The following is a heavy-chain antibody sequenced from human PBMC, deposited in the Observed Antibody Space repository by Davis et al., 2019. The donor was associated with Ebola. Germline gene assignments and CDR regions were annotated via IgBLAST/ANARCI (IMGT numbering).Heavy chain of an antibody. D-gene: IGHD6-13*01. J-gene: IGHJ4*02. Sequence: GESLKISCQGSGYSFSDYWIGWVHQMPGEGLEWMGIIYPGDSDTRYSPSFQGQVTISADKSISTAYLQWSSLKASDTAMYYCARQAWYSSSWYKFYYFDYWGQGTLVTVSS. V-gene: IGHV5-51*07. CDR1: GYSFSDYW. CDR2: IYPGDSDT. CDR3: ARQAWYSSSWYKFYYFDY.